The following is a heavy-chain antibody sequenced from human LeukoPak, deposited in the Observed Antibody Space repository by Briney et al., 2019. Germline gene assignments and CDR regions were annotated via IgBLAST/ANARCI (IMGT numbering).Heavy chain of an antibody. CDR2: IYYGGGT. D-gene: IGHD4/OR15-4a*01. Sequence: PSETLSLTCTVSGDCISSSFYYWGWIRQPPGKGVERIGSIYYGGGTHYNPSLKSRATIFLDTSMNQFSLRLASVTAADTALYFCARESFEEPGTMDHWGQGTLVTVSS. V-gene: IGHV4-39*07. J-gene: IGHJ4*02. CDR1: GDCISSSFYY. CDR3: ARESFEEPGTMDH.